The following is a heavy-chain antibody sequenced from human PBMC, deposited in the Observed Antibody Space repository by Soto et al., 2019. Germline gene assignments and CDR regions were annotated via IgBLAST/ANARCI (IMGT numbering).Heavy chain of an antibody. D-gene: IGHD3-10*01. CDR1: GYNFTSYG. J-gene: IGHJ5*02. V-gene: IGHV1-18*01. CDR3: ARSQGFGELGVDWFNP. Sequence: QVQLVQSGAEVKKPGASVKVSCKASGYNFTSYGISWVRQAPGKGLEWMGWISGYNVNTNYAQKLQGRVTMTTDTSTSTAYMELTSLRSDDTAVYYCARSQGFGELGVDWFNPWGQGTLVTFAS. CDR2: ISGYNVNT.